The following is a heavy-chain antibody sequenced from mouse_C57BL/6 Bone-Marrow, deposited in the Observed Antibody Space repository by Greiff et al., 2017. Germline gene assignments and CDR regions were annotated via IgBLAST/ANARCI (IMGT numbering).Heavy chain of an antibody. J-gene: IGHJ3*01. CDR2: ISSGSSTT. Sequence: EVKLMESGGGLVKPGGSLKLSCAASGFTFSDYGMHWVRQAPEKGLEWVAYISSGSSTTYYADTVKGRFTISRDNAKNTLFLQMTSLRSEDTAMYYCARLPSIYDGYYDAYWGQGTLVTVSA. CDR1: GFTFSDYG. V-gene: IGHV5-17*01. D-gene: IGHD2-3*01. CDR3: ARLPSIYDGYYDAY.